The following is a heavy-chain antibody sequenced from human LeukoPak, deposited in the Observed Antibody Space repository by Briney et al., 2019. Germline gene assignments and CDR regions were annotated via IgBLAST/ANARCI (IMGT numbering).Heavy chain of an antibody. V-gene: IGHV3-7*01. CDR1: GFTFSRFW. D-gene: IGHD4-11*01. Sequence: GSLRLSCSASGFTFSRFWMSWVRQAPGQGLEYVALIKQGGSEIFHMDSVKGRFTISRDDATNSLYLQMNSLRVEDTALYYCARDRESESDSEGDYWGQGTLVTVSS. J-gene: IGHJ4*02. CDR3: ARDRESESDSEGDY. CDR2: IKQGGSEI.